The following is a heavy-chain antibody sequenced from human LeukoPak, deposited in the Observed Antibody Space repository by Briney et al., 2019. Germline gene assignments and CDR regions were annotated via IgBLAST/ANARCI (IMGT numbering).Heavy chain of an antibody. CDR1: GDSISSHS. Sequence: SETLSLTCTVSGDSISSHSWNWIRQPPGKGLEWIGEINHSGSTNYNPSLKSRVTISVDTSKNQFSLKLSSVTAADTAVYYCARKGDYGDSPRGHFDYWGQGTLVTVSS. V-gene: IGHV4-34*01. CDR3: ARKGDYGDSPRGHFDY. J-gene: IGHJ4*02. D-gene: IGHD4-17*01. CDR2: INHSGST.